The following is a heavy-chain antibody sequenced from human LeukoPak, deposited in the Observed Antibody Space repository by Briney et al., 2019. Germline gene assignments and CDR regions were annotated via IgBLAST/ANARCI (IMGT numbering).Heavy chain of an antibody. Sequence: ASVKDSSKASGYTFTGYYMHWVRQAPGQGLEWMGWINPNSGGTNYAQKFQGRVTMTRDTSISTAYMELSRLRSDDTAVYYCARDTSGWTHGICDIWGQGTMASVSS. CDR3: ARDTSGWTHGICDI. CDR1: GYTFTGYY. CDR2: INPNSGGT. J-gene: IGHJ3*02. V-gene: IGHV1-2*02. D-gene: IGHD6-19*01.